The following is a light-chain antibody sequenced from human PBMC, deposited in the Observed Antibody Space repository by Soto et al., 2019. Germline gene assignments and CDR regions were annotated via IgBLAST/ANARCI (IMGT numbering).Light chain of an antibody. CDR3: SSYTSSSTLVV. CDR1: SSDVGGYNY. CDR2: EVT. Sequence: QSALTQPASVSGSPGQSITISCTGTSSDVGGYNYVSWYQQHPGKAPKVMIYEVTNRPPGVSHRFSGSKSGNTASLTISGIQAEDEGDYYCSSYTSSSTLVVFGGGTKLTVL. V-gene: IGLV2-14*01. J-gene: IGLJ2*01.